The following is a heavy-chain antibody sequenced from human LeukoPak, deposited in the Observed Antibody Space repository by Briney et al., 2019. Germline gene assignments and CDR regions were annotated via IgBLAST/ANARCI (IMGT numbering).Heavy chain of an antibody. CDR1: GYTFATYG. J-gene: IGHJ4*02. D-gene: IGHD2-21*01. V-gene: IGHV1-18*01. CDR2: ISAYNGHR. Sequence: ASVKVSCKASGYTFATYGFSWVRQAPGQGLEWMGWISAYNGHRTYAQNFQGRVSITTDSSKNTAYMELRSLRPDDTAVYYCARDQGGGNCDFWGQGSLVTVSS. CDR3: ARDQGGGNCDF.